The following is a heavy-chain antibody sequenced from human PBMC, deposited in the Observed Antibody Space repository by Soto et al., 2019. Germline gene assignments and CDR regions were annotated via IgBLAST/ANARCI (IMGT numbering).Heavy chain of an antibody. Sequence: EVQLVESGGGLVQPGGSLRLSCAASGFTFSSYSMNWVRQAPGKGLEWVSYISSSSSTIYYADSVKGRFTISRDNAKNSLYLQMNSLRAEDTAVYYCARDGYCSGGSCYSGYYYYYYMDVWGKGTTVTVSS. D-gene: IGHD2-15*01. CDR2: ISSSSSTI. V-gene: IGHV3-48*01. J-gene: IGHJ6*03. CDR1: GFTFSSYS. CDR3: ARDGYCSGGSCYSGYYYYYYMDV.